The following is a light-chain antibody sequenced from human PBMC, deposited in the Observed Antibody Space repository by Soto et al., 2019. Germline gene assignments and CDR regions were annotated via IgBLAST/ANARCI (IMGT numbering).Light chain of an antibody. CDR2: GNS. CDR3: QSYASSLSGYV. CDR1: SSNIGAGYD. Sequence: QSVLTQPPSVSGAPGQRVTISCTGSSSNIGAGYDVHWYQQLPGTAPKLLIYGNSNRPSEVPDRFSGSKSGTSASLAITGLQAEDEADYYCQSYASSLSGYVFGTGTKVTVL. V-gene: IGLV1-40*01. J-gene: IGLJ1*01.